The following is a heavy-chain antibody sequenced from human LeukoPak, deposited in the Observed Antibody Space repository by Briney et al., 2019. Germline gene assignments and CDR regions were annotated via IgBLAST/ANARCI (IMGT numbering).Heavy chain of an antibody. CDR3: ASSGSYRFDY. D-gene: IGHD1-26*01. V-gene: IGHV3-48*02. J-gene: IGHJ4*02. CDR2: ITASGTAM. CDR1: GFTFSGYS. Sequence: GGSLRLSCAASGFTFSGYSMNWVRQAPGKGLEWVSHITASGTAMFYADSVKGRFTISRDNAKNSLYLQMNSLRDEDTAVYYCASSGSYRFDYWGQGTLVTVSS.